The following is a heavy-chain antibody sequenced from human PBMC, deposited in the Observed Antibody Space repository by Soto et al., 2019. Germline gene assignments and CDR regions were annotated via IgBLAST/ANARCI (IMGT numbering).Heavy chain of an antibody. V-gene: IGHV1-18*01. J-gene: IGHJ4*02. CDR1: GYTFTSYG. Sequence: PSVKVSCKASGYTFTSYGLSWVRQAPGRGLEWMGWINPYNDNTNYAQKLQGRVTMTTDTSTSTAYMELRSLRSDDTAVYYCARAITMVRGVPRFLDYWGQGTLVTVSS. CDR2: INPYNDNT. D-gene: IGHD3-10*01. CDR3: ARAITMVRGVPRFLDY.